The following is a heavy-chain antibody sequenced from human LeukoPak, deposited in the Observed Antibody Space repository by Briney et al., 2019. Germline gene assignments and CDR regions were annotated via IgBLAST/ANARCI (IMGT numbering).Heavy chain of an antibody. CDR1: GYTFTGYY. Sequence: ASVKVSCKASGYTFTGYYMHWVRQAPGQGLEWMGWINPNSGGTNYAQKVQGRVTMTRDTSISTAYMELSRLRSDDTAVYYCARVAGFGEYGLDYWGQGTLVTVSS. J-gene: IGHJ4*02. CDR3: ARVAGFGEYGLDY. V-gene: IGHV1-2*02. D-gene: IGHD3-10*01. CDR2: INPNSGGT.